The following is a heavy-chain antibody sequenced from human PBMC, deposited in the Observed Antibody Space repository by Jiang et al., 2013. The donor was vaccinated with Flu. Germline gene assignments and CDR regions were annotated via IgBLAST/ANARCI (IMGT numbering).Heavy chain of an antibody. Sequence: LVESGGGLVKPGGSLRLSCAASGFTFSSYSMNWVRQAPGKGLEWVSSISSSSSYIYYADSVKGRFTISRDNAKNSLYLQMNSLRAEDTAVYYCARLGAVAGKGDYWGQGTLVTVSS. D-gene: IGHD6-19*01. J-gene: IGHJ4*02. CDR2: ISSSSSYI. CDR3: ARLGAVAGKGDY. CDR1: GFTFSSYS. V-gene: IGHV3-21*01.